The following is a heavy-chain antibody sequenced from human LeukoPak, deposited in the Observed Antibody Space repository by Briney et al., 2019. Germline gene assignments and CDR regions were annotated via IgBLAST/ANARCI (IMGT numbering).Heavy chain of an antibody. Sequence: ASVKVSCKASGPTFSVYYIHWVRQAPGQGLEWTGRISPNSGATNYAQKLQGRVTMTRDTSISTAYMELSSLTSDDSAVYYCARVVTGTGWFDPCGQGTLVTVSS. D-gene: IGHD1-1*01. CDR3: ARVVTGTGWFDP. CDR1: GPTFSVYY. J-gene: IGHJ5*02. V-gene: IGHV1-2*06. CDR2: ISPNSGAT.